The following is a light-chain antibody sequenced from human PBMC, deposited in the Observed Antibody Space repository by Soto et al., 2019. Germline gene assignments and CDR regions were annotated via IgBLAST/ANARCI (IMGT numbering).Light chain of an antibody. Sequence: QSVLTQPPSVSATPGQKVTISCSGSSSNIGNYYVSWYQQLPRTAPKLLIYEDNKRPPGIPDRFSGSKSGTSATMGITGLQPGDEAEYYCGTWDSGLSAGVFGGGTKLTVL. CDR1: SSNIGNYY. CDR2: EDN. V-gene: IGLV1-51*01. CDR3: GTWDSGLSAGV. J-gene: IGLJ3*02.